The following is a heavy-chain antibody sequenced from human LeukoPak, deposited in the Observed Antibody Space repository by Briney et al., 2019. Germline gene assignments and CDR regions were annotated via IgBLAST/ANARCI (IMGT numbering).Heavy chain of an antibody. V-gene: IGHV3-74*01. J-gene: IGHJ4*02. CDR3: ARDQGSYEFDY. CDR2: INSDGSST. D-gene: IGHD1-26*01. Sequence: QPGGSLRLPCAASGFTFSSYWMHWVRQAPGKGLVWVSRINSDGSSTSYADSVKGRFTVSRDNAKNTLYLQMNSLRAEDTAVYYCARDQGSYEFDYWGQGTLVTVS. CDR1: GFTFSSYW.